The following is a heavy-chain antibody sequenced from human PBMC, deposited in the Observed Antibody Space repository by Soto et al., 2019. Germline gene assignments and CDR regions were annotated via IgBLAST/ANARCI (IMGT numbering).Heavy chain of an antibody. V-gene: IGHV3-7*01. J-gene: IGHJ6*02. CDR3: ARIAASGWGWDV. D-gene: IGHD6-13*01. Sequence: EVQLVESGGGLVQPGGSLRLSCVDSGFTFSSYWMSWVRQAPVKGLEWVGNIKQDGSEENYVDSVKGGFTISRDNAKNSMYLQMNSLRAEDTAVYYCARIAASGWGWDVWGQGTTVVVSS. CDR2: IKQDGSEE. CDR1: GFTFSSYW.